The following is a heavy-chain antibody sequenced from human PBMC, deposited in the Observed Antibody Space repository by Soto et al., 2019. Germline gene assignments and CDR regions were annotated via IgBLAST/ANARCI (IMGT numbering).Heavy chain of an antibody. V-gene: IGHV3-23*01. CDR3: AKDRYGDYGGIDY. Sequence: PGGSLRLSCAASGFTFSSYAMSWVRQAPGKGLEWVSTISGTGSGTYYAGSVKGRFTISRDNSKNTLYLQMNSLRAEDTAVYYCAKDRYGDYGGIDYWGQGTMVTVSS. CDR2: ISGTGSGT. D-gene: IGHD4-17*01. J-gene: IGHJ4*02. CDR1: GFTFSSYA.